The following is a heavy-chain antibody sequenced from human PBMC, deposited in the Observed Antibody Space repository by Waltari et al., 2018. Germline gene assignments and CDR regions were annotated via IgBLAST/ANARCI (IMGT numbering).Heavy chain of an antibody. Sequence: QVQLVQSGAEVKKPGASVKVSCKASGYTFTSYDINWVRQATGQGLEWMGWRNPNSGNTGYAQKFQGRVTMTRNTSISTAYMELSSLRSEDTAVYYCATDLVDIVATDSHFDYWGQGTLVTVSS. D-gene: IGHD5-12*01. J-gene: IGHJ4*02. CDR2: RNPNSGNT. CDR1: GYTFTSYD. CDR3: ATDLVDIVATDSHFDY. V-gene: IGHV1-8*01.